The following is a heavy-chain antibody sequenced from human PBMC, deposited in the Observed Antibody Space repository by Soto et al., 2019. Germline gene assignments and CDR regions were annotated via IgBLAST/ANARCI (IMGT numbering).Heavy chain of an antibody. Sequence: SETLSLTCTVSGGSISSSSYYWGWIRQPPGKGLEWIGSIYYSGSTYYNPSLKSRVTISVDTSKNQFSLKLSSVTAADTAVYYCASLVPRDPWGSWFFDYWGQGTLVTVSS. J-gene: IGHJ4*02. CDR2: IYYSGST. CDR3: ASLVPRDPWGSWFFDY. CDR1: GGSISSSSYY. V-gene: IGHV4-39*01. D-gene: IGHD6-13*01.